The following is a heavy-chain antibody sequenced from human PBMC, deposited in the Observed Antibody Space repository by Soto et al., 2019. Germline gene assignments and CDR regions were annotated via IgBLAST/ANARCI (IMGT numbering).Heavy chain of an antibody. D-gene: IGHD3-3*01. J-gene: IGHJ6*02. Sequence: SVKVSCKASGGTFSSYAISWVRQAPGQGLEWMGGIIPIFGTANYAQKFQGRVTITADESTSTAYMELSSLRSEDTAVYYCARGVDLGSGRKNYSYYDMDSWGQGTTVTVS. CDR2: IIPIFGTA. CDR3: ARGVDLGSGRKNYSYYDMDS. V-gene: IGHV1-69*13. CDR1: GGTFSSYA.